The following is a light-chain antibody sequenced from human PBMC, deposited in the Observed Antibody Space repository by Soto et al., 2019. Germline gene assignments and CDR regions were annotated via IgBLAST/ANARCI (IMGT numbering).Light chain of an antibody. CDR3: QHSYTTPRT. Sequence: DIQMTQSPSTVSASVGDGVTITCRASQSISTWLAWYQQKPGKAPKLLIYDASTLESGVPSGVSGSGSGTEFTLTISGLQPDDFATYYCQHSYTTPRTFGQGTQLEI. CDR1: QSISTW. V-gene: IGKV1-5*01. CDR2: DAS. J-gene: IGKJ2*02.